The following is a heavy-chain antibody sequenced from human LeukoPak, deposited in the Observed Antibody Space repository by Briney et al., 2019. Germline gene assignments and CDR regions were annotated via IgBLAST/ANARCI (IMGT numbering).Heavy chain of an antibody. CDR1: GGSISSGSYY. CDR2: IYTSGST. CDR3: ARGKLLWFGELSDFDY. J-gene: IGHJ4*02. Sequence: SETLSLTCTVSGGSISSGSYYWSWIRQPAGTGLEWIGRIYTSGSTNYNPSLKSRVTTSVDTSKNQFSLKLSSVTAADTAVYYCARGKLLWFGELSDFDYWGQGTLVTVSS. V-gene: IGHV4-61*02. D-gene: IGHD3-10*01.